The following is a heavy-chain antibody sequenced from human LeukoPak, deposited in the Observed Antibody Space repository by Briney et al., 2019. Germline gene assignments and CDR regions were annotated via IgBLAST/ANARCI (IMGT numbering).Heavy chain of an antibody. Sequence: ASVTVSCKASGYTFTGYYIHWVRQAPGQGLEWMGWISGNNDNPNYGQKFQGRFAVTTDSSTTTAYMELRNLTFDDTAVYYCARDGTSTDDYWGQGTLVTVSS. J-gene: IGHJ4*02. D-gene: IGHD2-2*01. CDR3: ARDGTSTDDY. CDR1: GYTFTGYY. CDR2: ISGNNDNP. V-gene: IGHV1-18*04.